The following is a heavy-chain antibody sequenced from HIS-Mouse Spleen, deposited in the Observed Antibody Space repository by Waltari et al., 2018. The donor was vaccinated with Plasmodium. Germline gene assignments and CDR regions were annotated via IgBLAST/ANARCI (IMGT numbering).Heavy chain of an antibody. V-gene: IGHV3-49*03. CDR3: TRARFGDGYNFYYFDY. J-gene: IGHJ4*02. Sequence: EVQLVESGGGLVQPGRSLRLSCTASGFTFGDYAMSWFRQAPGKGREWVGFIRSKAYGGKTEYAASVKGRFTISRDDSKSIAYLQMNSLKTEDTAVYYCTRARFGDGYNFYYFDYWGQGTLVTVSS. CDR2: IRSKAYGGKT. CDR1: GFTFGDYA. D-gene: IGHD5-12*01.